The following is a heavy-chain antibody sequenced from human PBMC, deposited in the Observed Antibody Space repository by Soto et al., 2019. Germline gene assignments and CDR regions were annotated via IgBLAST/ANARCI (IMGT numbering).Heavy chain of an antibody. CDR1: GYTFTSSG. V-gene: IGHV1-18*01. D-gene: IGHD6-19*01. Sequence: QVQLVQSGAEVKKPGASVKGSCKASGYTFTSSGISWVRQAPGQGLEWMGWISAYNGNTKYSQKLQGRVTMTTDTSTSTAYRELRSLRSEDTAVYSCARDLAVALSDYWGQGTLVTVSS. J-gene: IGHJ4*02. CDR2: ISAYNGNT. CDR3: ARDLAVALSDY.